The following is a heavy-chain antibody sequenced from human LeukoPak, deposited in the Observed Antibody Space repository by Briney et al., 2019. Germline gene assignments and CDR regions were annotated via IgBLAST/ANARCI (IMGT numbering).Heavy chain of an antibody. CDR1: GYSFTNYF. Sequence: ASVKVSCKASGYSFTNYFMHWLRHVPGQGPEWVGLINPSGGTKYAPKFQDRVTMTRDMSTSTIYMELSSLTSEDRAVYYCARVARGVTTIPSVDPWGQGTLVTVSS. D-gene: IGHD4-17*01. J-gene: IGHJ5*02. CDR3: ARVARGVTTIPSVDP. V-gene: IGHV1-46*01. CDR2: INPSGGT.